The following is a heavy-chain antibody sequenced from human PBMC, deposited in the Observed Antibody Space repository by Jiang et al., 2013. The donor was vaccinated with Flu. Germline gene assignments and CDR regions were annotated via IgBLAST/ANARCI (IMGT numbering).Heavy chain of an antibody. D-gene: IGHD3-3*01. Sequence: EWMEGVIPIFGTANYAQKFQGRVTITADKSTSTAYMELSSLRSEDTAVYYCARDYPPPDFWSGYYIHSYYYYGMDVWGQGTTVTVSS. J-gene: IGHJ6*02. CDR2: VIPIFGTA. CDR3: ARDYPPPDFWSGYYIHSYYYYGMDV. V-gene: IGHV1-69*06.